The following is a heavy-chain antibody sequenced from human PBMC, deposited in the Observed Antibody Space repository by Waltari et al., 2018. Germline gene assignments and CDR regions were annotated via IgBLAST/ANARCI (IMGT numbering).Heavy chain of an antibody. Sequence: QVQLQESGPGLVKPSETRSLTCTVSGDFPSDDHWTWIRQAPVKGLEWIAYLRNTGGTKCTPSLQSRVTVSAVTSKKQFFLRLTSVTAADTAVYYCARLPTKYYDSIGWGFFDQWGQGILVTVSS. CDR1: GDFPSDDH. J-gene: IGHJ4*02. CDR3: ARLPTKYYDSIGWGFFDQ. D-gene: IGHD3-22*01. CDR2: LRNTGGT. V-gene: IGHV4-59*08.